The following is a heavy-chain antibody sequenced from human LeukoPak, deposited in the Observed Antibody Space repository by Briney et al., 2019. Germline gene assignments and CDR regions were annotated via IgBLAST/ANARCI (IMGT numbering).Heavy chain of an antibody. V-gene: IGHV1-69*13. CDR3: ADRSRYYYDSSPFDP. D-gene: IGHD3-22*01. J-gene: IGHJ5*02. CDR2: IIPIFGTA. CDR1: GYTFTSYA. Sequence: ASVKVSCKASGYTFTSYAISWVRQAPGQGLEWMGGIIPIFGTANYAQKFQGRVTITADESTSTAYMELSSLRSEDTAVYYCADRSRYYYDSSPFDPWGQGTLVTVSS.